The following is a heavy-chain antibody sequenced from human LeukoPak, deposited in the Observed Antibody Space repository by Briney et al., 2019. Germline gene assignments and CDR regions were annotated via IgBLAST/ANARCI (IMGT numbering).Heavy chain of an antibody. CDR1: GYTFTGYY. V-gene: IGHV1-2*02. Sequence: ASVKVSCKASGYTFTGYYMHWVRQAPGQGLEWMGWINPNSGGTNYAQKFQGRVTMTRDTSISTAYMELSRLRSDDMAVYYCARDNLGYCSSTSCTYGMDVWGQGTTVTVSS. CDR3: ARDNLGYCSSTSCTYGMDV. J-gene: IGHJ6*02. CDR2: INPNSGGT. D-gene: IGHD2-2*01.